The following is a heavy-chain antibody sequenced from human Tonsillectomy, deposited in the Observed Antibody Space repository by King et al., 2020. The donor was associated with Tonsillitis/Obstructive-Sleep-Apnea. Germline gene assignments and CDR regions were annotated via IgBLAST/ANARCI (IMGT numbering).Heavy chain of an antibody. CDR1: GGSFSAYY. CDR3: ARGDLLTGYYASTDFDY. CDR2: INHIGST. Sequence: VQLQQWGAGLLKPSETLSLTCAVYGGSFSAYYWSWIRQPPGKGLEWIGEINHIGSTKSNPSLKSRVIISLDTSKNQFSLKLSSVTAADTAVYYCARGDLLTGYYASTDFDYWGQGTLVTVSS. J-gene: IGHJ4*02. D-gene: IGHD3-9*01. V-gene: IGHV4-34*01.